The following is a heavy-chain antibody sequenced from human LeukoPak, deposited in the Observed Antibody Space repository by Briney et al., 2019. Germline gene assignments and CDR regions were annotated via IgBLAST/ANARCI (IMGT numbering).Heavy chain of an antibody. J-gene: IGHJ4*02. CDR2: ISYDGSNK. Sequence: GRSLRLSCAASGFTFSSYGMHWVRQAPGKGLEGVAVISYDGSNKYYADSVKGRFTISRDNSKNPLYLQMNSLRAEDTAVYYCAKGRGVATLPYYWGQGTLVTVSS. CDR1: GFTFSSYG. V-gene: IGHV3-30*18. CDR3: AKGRGVATLPYY. D-gene: IGHD5-12*01.